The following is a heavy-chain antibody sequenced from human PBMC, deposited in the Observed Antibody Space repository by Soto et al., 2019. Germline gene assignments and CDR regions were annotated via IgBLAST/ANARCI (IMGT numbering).Heavy chain of an antibody. CDR2: ISGSGATT. CDR3: AKAYTSSSLRYYFDY. Sequence: PGGSLRLSCTASGFTFSSYAMSWVRRAPGRGLEWVSAISGSGATTYYADSVKGRFTFSRDNSKNTLYLQMNSLRAEDTAVYYCAKAYTSSSLRYYFDYWGRGTLVTVSS. D-gene: IGHD6-6*01. J-gene: IGHJ4*02. V-gene: IGHV3-23*01. CDR1: GFTFSSYA.